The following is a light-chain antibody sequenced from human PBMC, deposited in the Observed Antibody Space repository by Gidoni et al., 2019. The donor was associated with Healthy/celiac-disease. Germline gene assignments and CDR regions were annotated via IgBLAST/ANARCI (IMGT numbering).Light chain of an antibody. CDR3: QQYNSYWRT. V-gene: IGKV1-5*01. CDR2: DAS. J-gene: IGKJ1*01. CDR1: QSISSW. Sequence: DIQMPQSPSTLSASVGARVTITCRASQSISSWLAWYQQKPGKAPKLLIYDASSLESGVPSRFSGSGSGTEFTLTISSLQPDDFATYYCQQYNSYWRTFGQGTKVEIK.